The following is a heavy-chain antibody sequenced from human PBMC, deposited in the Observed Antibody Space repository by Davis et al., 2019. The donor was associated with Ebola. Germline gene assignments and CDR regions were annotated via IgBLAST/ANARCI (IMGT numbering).Heavy chain of an antibody. CDR1: GFTFSDYY. D-gene: IGHD4-17*01. J-gene: IGHJ2*01. CDR2: IYRDGRT. CDR3: ARHVSGDFWYFDL. Sequence: GESLKISCAASGFTFSDYYMSWVRQPPGKGLEWVSVIYRDGRTYYADSVKGRFTISRDNSKNTLYLQMNSLRAEDTAVYYCARHVSGDFWYFDLWGRGTLVTVSS. V-gene: IGHV3-66*04.